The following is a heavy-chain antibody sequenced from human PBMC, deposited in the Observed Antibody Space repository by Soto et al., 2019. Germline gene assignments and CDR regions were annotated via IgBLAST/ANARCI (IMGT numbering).Heavy chain of an antibody. J-gene: IGHJ3*02. Sequence: PGGSLRLSCAASGFTFSSYAMSWVRQAPEKGLEWVSAISGSGGSTYYADYVKGRFTISRDNSKNMLYLQMNSLRAEDTAVYYCAKDWPYYFWVPEAFDIWGQGTMVTVSS. D-gene: IGHD3-3*01. CDR1: GFTFSSYA. V-gene: IGHV3-23*01. CDR3: AKDWPYYFWVPEAFDI. CDR2: ISGSGGST.